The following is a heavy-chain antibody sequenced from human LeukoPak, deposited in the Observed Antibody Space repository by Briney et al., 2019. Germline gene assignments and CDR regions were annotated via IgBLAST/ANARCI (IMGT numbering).Heavy chain of an antibody. CDR1: GYTFTSYG. Sequence: ASVKVSCKASGYTFTSYGIGWVRQAPGQGLEWMGWISTYNGNTNYVQKLQDRVTMTTDTSTTTAYMELRSLRSDDTAVFYCARDGYCSSTSCPLRGYMDVWGKGTTVTISS. CDR3: ARDGYCSSTSCPLRGYMDV. J-gene: IGHJ6*03. CDR2: ISTYNGNT. V-gene: IGHV1-18*01. D-gene: IGHD2-2*03.